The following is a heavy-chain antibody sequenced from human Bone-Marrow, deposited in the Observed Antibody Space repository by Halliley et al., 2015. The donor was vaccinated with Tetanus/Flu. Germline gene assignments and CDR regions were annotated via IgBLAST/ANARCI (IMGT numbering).Heavy chain of an antibody. CDR1: DISINTGDYY. CDR2: IYYSGST. D-gene: IGHD6-6*01. CDR3: ARGLVVIMPSARKTCWSDP. J-gene: IGHJ5*02. V-gene: IGHV4-31*03. Sequence: TLSLTCTVSDISINTGDYYWSWFRQSPQKGLEWIGYIYYSGSTFYNPSLRSRVSISVDTSKNQFSLKVNSVTAADTAVYYCARGLVVIMPSARKTCWSDPWGPGTLVSVSS.